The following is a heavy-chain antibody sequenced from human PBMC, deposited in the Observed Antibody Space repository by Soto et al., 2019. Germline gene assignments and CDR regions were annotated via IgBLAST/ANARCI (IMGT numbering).Heavy chain of an antibody. D-gene: IGHD3-22*01. CDR1: GGSISSSNW. Sequence: PSETLSLTCPVSGGSISSSNWWSWVRQPPGKGLEWIGEIYHSGSTNYNPSLKSRVTISVDKSKNQFSLKLSSVTAADTAVYYCARADSINYYDSSGTPTGYYYYGMDVWGQGTTVTVSS. CDR3: ARADSINYYDSSGTPTGYYYYGMDV. V-gene: IGHV4-4*02. J-gene: IGHJ6*02. CDR2: IYHSGST.